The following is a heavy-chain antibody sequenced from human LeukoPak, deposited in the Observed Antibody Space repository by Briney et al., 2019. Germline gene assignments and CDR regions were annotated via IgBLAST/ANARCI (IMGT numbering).Heavy chain of an antibody. CDR3: ARAEAAAAPSDY. J-gene: IGHJ4*02. CDR2: IYSGGST. CDR1: GFTVSSNY. D-gene: IGHD6-13*01. Sequence: GGSLRLSCAASGFTVSSNYMSWVRQAPGKGLEWVSVIYSGGSTYYADSVKGRFTISRDNSKNTLYLQMNSLRAEDTAEYYCARAEAAAAPSDYWGQGTLVTVSS. V-gene: IGHV3-53*01.